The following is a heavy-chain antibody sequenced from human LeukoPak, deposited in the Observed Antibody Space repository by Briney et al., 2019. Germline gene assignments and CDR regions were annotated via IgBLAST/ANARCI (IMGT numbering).Heavy chain of an antibody. CDR2: IRYDGSNK. CDR1: GFTFSSYG. V-gene: IGHV3-30*02. D-gene: IGHD4-17*01. J-gene: IGHJ4*02. CDR3: AKAGFDYGHRYFDY. Sequence: GGSLRLSCAASGFTFSSYGMHWVRQAPGKGLVWVAFIRYDGSNKYYADSVKGRFTISRDNSKNTLYLQMNSLRAEDTAVYYCAKAGFDYGHRYFDYWGQGTLVTVSS.